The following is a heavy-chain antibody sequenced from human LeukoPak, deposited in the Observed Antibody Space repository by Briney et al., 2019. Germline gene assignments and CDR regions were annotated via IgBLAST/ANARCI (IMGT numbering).Heavy chain of an antibody. CDR1: GFTFSSYS. Sequence: GGSLRLSCAASGFTFSSYSMNWVRQAPGKGLEWVSHISRSSSTTYYADSVKGRFTISRDNAKNSLYLQMNSLRAEDTAVYYCAREPLSVSLWFGELHYWGQGTLVTVSS. CDR2: ISRSSSTT. CDR3: AREPLSVSLWFGELHY. D-gene: IGHD3-10*01. J-gene: IGHJ4*02. V-gene: IGHV3-48*01.